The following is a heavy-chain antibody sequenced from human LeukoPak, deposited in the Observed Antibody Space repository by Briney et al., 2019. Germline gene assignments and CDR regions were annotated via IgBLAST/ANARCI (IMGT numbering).Heavy chain of an antibody. V-gene: IGHV1-69*06. Sequence: SVKVSCKASGGTFSSYAISWVRQAPGQGLEWMGGIIPTFGTANYAQKFQGRVTITADKSTSTAYMELSSLRSEDTAVYYCARDGCSSTSCYPYNWFDPWGQGTLVTVSS. D-gene: IGHD2-2*01. CDR1: GGTFSSYA. CDR2: IIPTFGTA. J-gene: IGHJ5*02. CDR3: ARDGCSSTSCYPYNWFDP.